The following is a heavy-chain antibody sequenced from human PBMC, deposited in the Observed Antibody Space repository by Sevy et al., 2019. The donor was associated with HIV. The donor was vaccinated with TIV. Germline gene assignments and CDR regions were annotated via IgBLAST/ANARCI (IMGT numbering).Heavy chain of an antibody. V-gene: IGHV4-59*01. CDR3: AITSIAVAGYFDY. J-gene: IGHJ4*02. Sequence: SETLSLTCTVSGGSISSYYWSWIRQPPGKGLEWIGYIYYSGSTNYNPSLKSRVTISVDTSKNQFSLKLSSVTAADTAVYYCAITSIAVAGYFDYWGQGTLVTVSS. CDR1: GGSISSYY. D-gene: IGHD6-19*01. CDR2: IYYSGST.